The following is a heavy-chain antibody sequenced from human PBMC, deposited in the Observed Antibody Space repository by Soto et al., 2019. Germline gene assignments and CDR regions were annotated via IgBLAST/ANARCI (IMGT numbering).Heavy chain of an antibody. J-gene: IGHJ3*02. D-gene: IGHD2-15*01. CDR1: GGSVSSGSYY. V-gene: IGHV4-61*01. CDR3: ARVVVVVAAKAFDI. CDR2: IYYSGST. Sequence: SETLSLTCTVSGGSVSSGSYYWSWIRQPPGKGLEWIGYIYYSGSTNYNPSLKSRVTISVDTSKNQFSLKLSSVTAADTAVYYCARVVVVVAAKAFDIWGQGTMVTVSS.